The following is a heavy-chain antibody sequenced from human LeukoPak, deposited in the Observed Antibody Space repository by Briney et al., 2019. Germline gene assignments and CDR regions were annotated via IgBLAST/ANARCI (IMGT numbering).Heavy chain of an antibody. D-gene: IGHD2-2*01. CDR1: GFTFSSYW. CDR2: IKQDGSEK. V-gene: IGHV3-7*01. Sequence: GGSLRLSCAASGFTFSSYWMSWVRQAPGKGLEWVANIKQDGSEKYYVDSVKGRFTISRDNAKNSLYLQMNSLRAEDTAVYYCARVGERQLLDFDYWGQGTLVTVSS. J-gene: IGHJ4*02. CDR3: ARVGERQLLDFDY.